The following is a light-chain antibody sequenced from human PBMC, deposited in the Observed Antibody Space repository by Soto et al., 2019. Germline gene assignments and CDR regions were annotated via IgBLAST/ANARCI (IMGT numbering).Light chain of an antibody. J-gene: IGLJ3*02. CDR2: RNN. V-gene: IGLV1-47*01. CDR3: AAWDDSLSGRV. Sequence: QSVLTQPPSASGTPGQRVTMSCSGSSSNNGSNDVYWHQQIPGTAPKLLIYRNNQRPSGVPDRFSGSKSGTSASLAISGLRSEDEADYYCAAWDDSLSGRVLGGGTKLTVL. CDR1: SSNNGSND.